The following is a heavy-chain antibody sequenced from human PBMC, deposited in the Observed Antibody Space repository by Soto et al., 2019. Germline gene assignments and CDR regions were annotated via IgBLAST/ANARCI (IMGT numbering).Heavy chain of an antibody. J-gene: IGHJ6*02. CDR3: ARHPPYWVGMDV. V-gene: IGHV4-59*08. CDR2: IYYSGST. Sequence: QVQLQESGPGQVKPSETLSLTCTVSGGSISSYYWSWFRQPPGRGLEWIGYIYYSGSTSYSPSLKSRVTISVDTSNNQLSLMLSSVTAADTAMYCGARHPPYWVGMDVWGQGTTVTVSS. D-gene: IGHD2-15*01. CDR1: GGSISSYY.